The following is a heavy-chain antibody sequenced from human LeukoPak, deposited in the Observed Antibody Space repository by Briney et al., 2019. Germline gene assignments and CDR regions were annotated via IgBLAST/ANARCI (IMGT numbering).Heavy chain of an antibody. J-gene: IGHJ5*02. CDR3: ARVFPSSGWFDP. V-gene: IGHV4-59*01. CDR2: IYYSGST. Sequence: PSETLSLTCTVSGGSISSYYWSWIRQPPGTGLEWIGYIYYSGSTNYNPSLKSRVTISVDTSKNQFSLKLSSVTAADTAVYYCARVFPSSGWFDPWGQGTLVTVSS. D-gene: IGHD2-2*01. CDR1: GGSISSYY.